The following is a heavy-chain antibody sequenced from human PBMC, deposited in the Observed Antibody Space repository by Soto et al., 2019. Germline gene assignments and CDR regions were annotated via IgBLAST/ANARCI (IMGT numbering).Heavy chain of an antibody. CDR2: SRDKANGYTT. D-gene: IGHD1-26*01. V-gene: IGHV3-72*01. J-gene: IGHJ4*02. CDR3: ATEGSYAGPYFDS. CDR1: GFTFSARY. Sequence: EVQLVESGGGLVQPGGSLRLSCVISGFTFSARYIDWVRQAPGKGLEWVGRSRDKANGYTTDYAAPVRGRFTIARYDAKISLYLHMRSLKTADTAVYYCATEGSYAGPYFDSWGQGTLVTVSS.